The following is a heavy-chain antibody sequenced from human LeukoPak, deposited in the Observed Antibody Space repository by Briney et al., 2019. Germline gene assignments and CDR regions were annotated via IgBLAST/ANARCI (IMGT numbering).Heavy chain of an antibody. V-gene: IGHV3-13*01. J-gene: IGHJ4*02. CDR2: IGTAGDT. Sequence: GGSLRLSCAASGFTFSSYDMHWVRQVTGKGLEWVSAIGTAGDTYYPGSVKGRFTISRENAKNSLYLQMNSLRAGDTAVYYCARVPYSSSWYHEGFFDYWGQGTLVTVSS. CDR3: ARVPYSSSWYHEGFFDY. CDR1: GFTFSSYD. D-gene: IGHD6-13*01.